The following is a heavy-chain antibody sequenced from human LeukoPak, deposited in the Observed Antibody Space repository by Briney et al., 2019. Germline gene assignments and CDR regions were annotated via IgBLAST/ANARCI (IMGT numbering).Heavy chain of an antibody. D-gene: IGHD6-19*01. J-gene: IGHJ6*03. CDR3: ARDHLVAGRYYYFYYMDV. CDR2: IIPIFGTA. Sequence: SVKVSCKASGGTFSSYAISWVRQAPGQGLEWMGRIIPIFGTANYAQKFQGRVTITTDESTSTAYMELSSLRSEDTAVYYCARDHLVAGRYYYFYYMDVWGKGTTVTVSS. V-gene: IGHV1-69*05. CDR1: GGTFSSYA.